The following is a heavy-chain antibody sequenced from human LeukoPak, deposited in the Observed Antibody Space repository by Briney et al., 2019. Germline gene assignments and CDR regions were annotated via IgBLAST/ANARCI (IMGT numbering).Heavy chain of an antibody. J-gene: IGHJ4*02. CDR2: IYSGGGT. Sequence: GGSLRLSCAASGFTVSSNYMSWVRQAPGKGLEWVSVIYSGGGTYYADSVKGRFTISRDNSKNTLYLQMNSLRAEDTAVYYCARGMAWYSGYALGYWGQGTLVTVSS. CDR3: ARGMAWYSGYALGY. CDR1: GFTVSSNY. V-gene: IGHV3-53*01. D-gene: IGHD5-12*01.